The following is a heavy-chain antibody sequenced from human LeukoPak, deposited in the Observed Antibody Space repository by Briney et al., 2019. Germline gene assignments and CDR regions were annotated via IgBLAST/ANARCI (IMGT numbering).Heavy chain of an antibody. Sequence: GGSLRLSCAASGFTFSGSAMHWVRQASGKRLEWGGRIRSKANSYATAYAASVKGRFTISRDDSKNTAYLQMNSLKTEDTAVYYCTRYSGAGDAFDIWGQGTMVTVSS. J-gene: IGHJ3*02. CDR2: IRSKANSYAT. V-gene: IGHV3-73*01. D-gene: IGHD3-10*01. CDR1: GFTFSGSA. CDR3: TRYSGAGDAFDI.